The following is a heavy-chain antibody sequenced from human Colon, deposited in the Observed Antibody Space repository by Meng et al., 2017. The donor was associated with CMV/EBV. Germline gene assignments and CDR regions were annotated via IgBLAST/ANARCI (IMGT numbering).Heavy chain of an antibody. CDR2: IYPVGST. Sequence: GESLKISCAASGFTFSNYAMTWVRQAPGKGLEWVSLIYPVGSTYYADSVKGRFTISRDNSKNTVYLQMNSLRVEDTAVYYCARTLYSNYPSYYFDNWGQGTLVTVSS. CDR3: ARTLYSNYPSYYFDN. V-gene: IGHV3-23*03. J-gene: IGHJ5*02. D-gene: IGHD4-11*01. CDR1: GFTFSNYA.